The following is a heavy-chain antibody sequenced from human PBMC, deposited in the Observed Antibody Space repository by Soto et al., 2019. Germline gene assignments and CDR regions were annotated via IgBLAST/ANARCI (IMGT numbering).Heavy chain of an antibody. CDR3: ATAEVDY. CDR1: GYTFANHW. Sequence: GGSLRLSCAVAGYTFANHWMHWVRQAPGKGLEWVSRMNSDGSLINYADSVKGRFTVSRDNARNSLYLQMNSLRVEDTAVYYCATAEVDYWGPGTLVTVSS. V-gene: IGHV3-74*01. J-gene: IGHJ4*02. CDR2: MNSDGSLI.